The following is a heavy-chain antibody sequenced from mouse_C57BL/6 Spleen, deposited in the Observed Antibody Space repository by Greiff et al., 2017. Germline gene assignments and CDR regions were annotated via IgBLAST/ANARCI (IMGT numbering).Heavy chain of an antibody. CDR3: ARGDYVDYYAMDY. Sequence: QVQLQQPGAELVMPGASVKLSCKASGYTFTSYWMHWVKQRPGQGLEWIGEIDPADSYTNYNQKFKGKSTLTVDKSSSTAYMQLSSLTSEDSAVYYCARGDYVDYYAMDYWGQGTSVTVSS. CDR2: IDPADSYT. D-gene: IGHD2-4*01. CDR1: GYTFTSYW. J-gene: IGHJ4*01. V-gene: IGHV1-69*01.